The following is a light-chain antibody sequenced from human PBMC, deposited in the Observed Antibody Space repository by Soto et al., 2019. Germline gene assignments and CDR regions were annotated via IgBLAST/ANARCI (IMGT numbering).Light chain of an antibody. CDR3: QQYNNWPPT. CDR2: GAS. CDR1: QSVSSN. J-gene: IGKJ5*01. V-gene: IGKV3-15*01. Sequence: VMTQSAAALSVSVGERATLSCRASQSVSSNLAWYQQKPGQAPRLLIYGASTRATGIPARFSGSGSGTEFTLTISSLQSEDFAVYYCQQYNNWPPTFGQGTRLEIK.